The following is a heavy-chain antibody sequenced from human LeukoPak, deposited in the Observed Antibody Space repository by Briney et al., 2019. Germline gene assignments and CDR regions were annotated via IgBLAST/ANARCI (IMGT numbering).Heavy chain of an antibody. J-gene: IGHJ4*02. V-gene: IGHV1-69*13. CDR1: GGTFRSAA. Sequence: SVKVSCKASGGTFRSAAMSWVRQAPGQGLEWVGHIILMFGTTTYAQKFQGRVAISADESTTTVYMELSSLTSDDTAIYYCTRDEYKGSATFNYWGQGTQVIVSS. CDR2: IILMFGTT. D-gene: IGHD1-1*01. CDR3: TRDEYKGSATFNY.